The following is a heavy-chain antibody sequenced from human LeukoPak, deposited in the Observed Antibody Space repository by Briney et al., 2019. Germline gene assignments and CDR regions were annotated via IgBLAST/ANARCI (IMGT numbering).Heavy chain of an antibody. V-gene: IGHV3-30*18. CDR1: GFTFSSYG. Sequence: GRSLRLSCAASGFTFSSYGMHWVRQAPGKGLEWVAVISYDGSNKYYADSVKGRFTISRDNSKNTLYLQMNSLRAEDTAVYYCAKDLRGGVPAAPIWGQGTMVTVSS. J-gene: IGHJ3*02. CDR3: AKDLRGGVPAAPI. D-gene: IGHD2-2*01. CDR2: ISYDGSNK.